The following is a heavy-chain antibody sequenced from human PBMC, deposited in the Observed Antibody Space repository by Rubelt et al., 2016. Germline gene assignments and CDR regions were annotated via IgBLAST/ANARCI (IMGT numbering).Heavy chain of an antibody. Sequence: QVQLVESGGGLVKSGGSLRLSCVASGFTFMDYYMSWIRQAPGKGLEWLTVIQFDGAATYYADSVKGRFAISRDNSKNTLFLQVNSLRPEDTAVYYCARASCAGGNCFPDDYWGQGTLVTVSS. V-gene: IGHV3-11*01. CDR1: GFTFMDYY. J-gene: IGHJ4*02. CDR2: IQFDGAAT. CDR3: ARASCAGGNCFPDDY. D-gene: IGHD2-15*01.